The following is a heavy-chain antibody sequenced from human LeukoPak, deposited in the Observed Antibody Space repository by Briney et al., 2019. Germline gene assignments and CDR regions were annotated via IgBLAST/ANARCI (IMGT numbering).Heavy chain of an antibody. J-gene: IGHJ4*02. CDR1: GYIFTGYY. CDR3: ARVGIGYCSSTSCYFDY. V-gene: IGHV1-69*04. D-gene: IGHD2-2*01. CDR2: TIPILGIA. Sequence: ASVKVSCKASGYIFTGYYMHWVRQAPGQGLEWMGRTIPILGIANYAQKFQGRVTITADKSTSTAYMELSSLRSEDTAVYYCARVGIGYCSSTSCYFDYWGQGTLVTVSS.